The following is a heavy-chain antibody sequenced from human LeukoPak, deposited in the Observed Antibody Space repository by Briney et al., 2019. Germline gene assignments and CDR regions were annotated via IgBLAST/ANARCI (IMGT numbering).Heavy chain of an antibody. Sequence: GGSLRLSCAASGFTFDDYAMHWVWQAPGKGLEWVSGISWNSGSIGYADSVRGRFTISRDNAKNSLYLQMDSLRSEDTAFYYCAKDTTPRTYDYVWGSYDYWGQGTLVTVSS. J-gene: IGHJ4*02. D-gene: IGHD3-16*01. CDR2: ISWNSGSI. CDR3: AKDTTPRTYDYVWGSYDY. V-gene: IGHV3-9*01. CDR1: GFTFDDYA.